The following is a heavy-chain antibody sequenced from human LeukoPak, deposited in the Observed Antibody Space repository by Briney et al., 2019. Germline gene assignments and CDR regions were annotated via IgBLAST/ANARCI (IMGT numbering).Heavy chain of an antibody. CDR1: GGSMSNYY. V-gene: IGHV4-59*08. CDR3: ARHRSDGSYPLDS. D-gene: IGHD5-24*01. CDR2: IYSTGST. Sequence: SETLSLTCSVSGGSMSNYYWSWIRQPPGKGLEWSGHIYSTGSTTYSPSLKSRVIMSVDTSKNQFSLKVTSMAAADTAVYYCARHRSDGSYPLDSWGQGALVTVSS. J-gene: IGHJ4*02.